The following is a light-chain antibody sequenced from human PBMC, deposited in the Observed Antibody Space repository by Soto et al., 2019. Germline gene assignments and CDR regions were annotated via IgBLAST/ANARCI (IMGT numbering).Light chain of an antibody. CDR1: RIIGHNY. V-gene: IGKV3-20*01. CDR3: QQFGISPWT. CDR2: ATS. Sequence: DNVMTQYPDTLSVSPGDIATLSCRASRIIGHNYLAWYQQKRGQPPRLLLYATSTRATGIPDRFSGSGSVTNFTLTISRLEPEDVAVYYCQQFGISPWTFGQGTKVEIK. J-gene: IGKJ1*01.